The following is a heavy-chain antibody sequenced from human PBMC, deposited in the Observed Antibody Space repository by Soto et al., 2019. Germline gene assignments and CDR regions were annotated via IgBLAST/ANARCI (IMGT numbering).Heavy chain of an antibody. Sequence: SETLSLTCTVSGGSISSYYWSWIRQPPGKGLEWIGYIYYSGSTNYNPSLKSRVTISVDTSKNQFSLKLSSVTAADTAVYYCARHGVVPAASTKYYYYYYYMDVWGKGTTVTVSS. J-gene: IGHJ6*03. D-gene: IGHD2-2*01. CDR1: GGSISSYY. CDR2: IYYSGST. V-gene: IGHV4-59*08. CDR3: ARHGVVPAASTKYYYYYYYMDV.